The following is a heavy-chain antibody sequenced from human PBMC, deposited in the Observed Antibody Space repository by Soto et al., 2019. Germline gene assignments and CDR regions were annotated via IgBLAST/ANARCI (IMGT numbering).Heavy chain of an antibody. CDR2: FHNSGNT. J-gene: IGHJ4*02. Sequence: QVQLQESVPGLVKPSQTLSLTCTVSGGSISSDGYYWSWIRQHAGKGLEWIGYFHNSGNTYYTPSLKSRVSIPVDTSKNQFSLNLSSVTGADMSVYYCARRNYYDSSGYGYRGQGTPVNVS. D-gene: IGHD3-22*01. CDR1: GGSISSDGYY. CDR3: ARRNYYDSSGYGY. V-gene: IGHV4-31*03.